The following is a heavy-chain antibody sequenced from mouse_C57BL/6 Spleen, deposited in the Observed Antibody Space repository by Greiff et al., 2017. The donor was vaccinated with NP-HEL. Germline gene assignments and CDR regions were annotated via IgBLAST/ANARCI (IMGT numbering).Heavy chain of an antibody. D-gene: IGHD1-1*01. V-gene: IGHV1-64*01. CDR3: ARATTVKGYFDV. J-gene: IGHJ1*03. CDR2: IHPNSGST. CDR1: GYTFTSYW. Sequence: VQLQQSGAELVKPGASVKLSCKASGYTFTSYWMHWVKQRPGQGLEWIGMIHPNSGSTNYNEKFKSKATLTVDKSSSTAYMQLSSLTSEDSAVYYGARATTVKGYFDVWGTGTTVTVSS.